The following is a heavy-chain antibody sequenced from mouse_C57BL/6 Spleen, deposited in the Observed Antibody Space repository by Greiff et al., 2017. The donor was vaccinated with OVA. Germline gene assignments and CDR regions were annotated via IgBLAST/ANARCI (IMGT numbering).Heavy chain of an antibody. D-gene: IGHD4-1*01. V-gene: IGHV2-9-1*01. CDR2: IWTGGGT. CDR3: ARNGELGRDWYFDV. J-gene: IGHJ1*03. CDR1: GFSLTSYA. Sequence: VKLQESGPGLVAPSQSLSITCTVSGFSLTSYAISWVRQPPGKGLEWLGVIWTGGGTNYNSALKSRLSISKDNSKSQVFLKMNSLQTDDTARYYCARNGELGRDWYFDVWGTGTTVTVSS.